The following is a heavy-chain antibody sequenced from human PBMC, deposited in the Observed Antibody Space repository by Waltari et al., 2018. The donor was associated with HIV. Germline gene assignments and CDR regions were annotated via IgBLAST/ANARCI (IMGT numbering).Heavy chain of an antibody. Sequence: EVHLLESGGGLVQPGGSLRLSCAASGFTFSSYAMNWVRQAPGKGLEWVGRIKSKTDGGTTDYAAPVKGRFTISRDDSKNTLYLQMNSLKTEDTAVYYCTTCVYGDYVDYWGQGTLVTVSS. V-gene: IGHV3-15*01. D-gene: IGHD4-17*01. J-gene: IGHJ4*02. CDR2: IKSKTDGGTT. CDR1: GFTFSSYA. CDR3: TTCVYGDYVDY.